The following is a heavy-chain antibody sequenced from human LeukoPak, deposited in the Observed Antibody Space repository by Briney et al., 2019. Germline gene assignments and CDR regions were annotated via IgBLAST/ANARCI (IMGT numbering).Heavy chain of an antibody. D-gene: IGHD3-10*01. CDR3: ARGQRITMVRGVISN. V-gene: IGHV4-4*09. CDR1: GGSISSYY. Sequence: SETLSLTCTVSGGSISSYYWSWIRQPPGKGLEWIGYIYTSGSTNYNPSLKSRVTISVDTSKNQFSLKLSSVTAADTAVYYCARGQRITMVRGVISNWGQGTLVTVSS. CDR2: IYTSGST. J-gene: IGHJ4*02.